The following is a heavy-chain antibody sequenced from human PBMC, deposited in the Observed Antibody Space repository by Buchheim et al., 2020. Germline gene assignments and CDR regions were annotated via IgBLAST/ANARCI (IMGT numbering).Heavy chain of an antibody. CDR1: GFTFGTYS. Sequence: EVQLVESGGGLVQPGGSLRLSCAASGFTFGTYSMNWVHQAPGKGLEWISYISGSSSSIYYADSVKGRFTISRHNPKNSMTLKMSSLRDEDTAVYYCARDQIAVGVFYGMDVWGQGTT. V-gene: IGHV3-48*02. J-gene: IGHJ6*02. CDR3: ARDQIAVGVFYGMDV. CDR2: ISGSSSSI. D-gene: IGHD2-21*01.